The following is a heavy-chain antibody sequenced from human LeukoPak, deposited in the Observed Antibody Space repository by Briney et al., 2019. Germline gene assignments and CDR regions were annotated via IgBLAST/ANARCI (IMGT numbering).Heavy chain of an antibody. J-gene: IGHJ5*02. Sequence: SSETLSLTCAVYGGSFSGYYWSWIRQPPGKGLEWIGEINHSGSTNYNPSLKSRVTISVDTSKNQFSLKLSSVTAADTAVYYCARVGRRGYRVNNWFDPWGQGTLVTVSS. D-gene: IGHD5-18*01. CDR3: ARVGRRGYRVNNWFDP. V-gene: IGHV4-34*01. CDR1: GGSFSGYY. CDR2: INHSGST.